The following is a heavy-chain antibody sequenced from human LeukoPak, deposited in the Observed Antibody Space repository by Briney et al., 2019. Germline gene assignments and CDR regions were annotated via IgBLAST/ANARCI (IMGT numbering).Heavy chain of an antibody. J-gene: IGHJ4*02. CDR2: IYYSGNT. Sequence: SETLSLTCTVSGGSISRSSYYWGWIRQPPGRGLEWIGSIYYSGNTYYNPSLKSRVTISVDTSKNQFSLNLSSVTAADTAVYYCARRGLHHSGSHYFDYWGQGTLVTVSS. CDR3: ARRGLHHSGSHYFDY. D-gene: IGHD1-26*01. CDR1: GGSISRSSYY. V-gene: IGHV4-39*01.